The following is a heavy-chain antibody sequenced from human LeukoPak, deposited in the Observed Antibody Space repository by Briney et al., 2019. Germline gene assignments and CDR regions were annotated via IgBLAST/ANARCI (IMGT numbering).Heavy chain of an antibody. CDR2: IYYSGST. J-gene: IGHJ5*02. CDR3: ARDLGYCSGGSCYSVWFDP. CDR1: GGSISSYY. V-gene: IGHV4-59*01. Sequence: PSETLSLTCTVSGGSISSYYWSWIRQPPGKGLEWIRYIYYSGSTNYNPSLKSRVTISVDTSKNQFSLKLSSVTAADTAVYYCARDLGYCSGGSCYSVWFDPWGQGTLVTVSS. D-gene: IGHD2-15*01.